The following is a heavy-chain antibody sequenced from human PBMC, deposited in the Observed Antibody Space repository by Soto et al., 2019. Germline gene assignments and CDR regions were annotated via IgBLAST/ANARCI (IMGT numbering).Heavy chain of an antibody. CDR2: INHSGST. Sequence: PSETLSLTCAVYGGSFSGYYWSWIRQPPGEGLEWIGEINHSGSTNYNPSLKSRVTISVDTSKNQFSLKLSSVTAADTAVYYCARGRVRSSRKHYYYMDVWGKGTTVTVSS. V-gene: IGHV4-34*01. CDR3: ARGRVRSSRKHYYYMDV. J-gene: IGHJ6*03. CDR1: GGSFSGYY. D-gene: IGHD2-2*01.